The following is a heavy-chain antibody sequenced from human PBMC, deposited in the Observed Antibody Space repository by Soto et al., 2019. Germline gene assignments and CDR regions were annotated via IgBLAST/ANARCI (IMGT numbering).Heavy chain of an antibody. CDR1: GYSFITYW. V-gene: IGHV5-51*01. CDR3: ARLVGATTSGFDY. D-gene: IGHD1-26*01. J-gene: IGHJ4*02. Sequence: PGESLKISCTASGYSFITYWIGRVRQMPGKGLEWLGVIYPGDSDSRYSPSFQGLVTISADKSVSTAYLQWSSLRASDTAMYYCARLVGATTSGFDYWGQGTLVTVSS. CDR2: IYPGDSDS.